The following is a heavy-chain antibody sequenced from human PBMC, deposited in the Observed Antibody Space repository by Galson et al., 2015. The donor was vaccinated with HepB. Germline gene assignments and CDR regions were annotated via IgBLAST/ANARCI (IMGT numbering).Heavy chain of an antibody. D-gene: IGHD2-21*01. J-gene: IGHJ4*02. CDR2: ISNGGGTT. V-gene: IGHV3-11*01. CDR3: VRIVGADSQMKY. Sequence: SLRLSCAASGFTFSDYYMTWVRQAPGKGLEWISYISNGGGTTHYADSVKGRFTISRDNTKELLFLQMNRLTAEDTAIYYCVRIVGADSQMKYWGQGTLVTVSS. CDR1: GFTFSDYY.